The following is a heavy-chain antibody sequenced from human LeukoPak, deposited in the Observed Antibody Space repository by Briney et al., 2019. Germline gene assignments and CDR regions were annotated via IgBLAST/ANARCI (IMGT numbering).Heavy chain of an antibody. Sequence: GGSLRLSCAASGFTFSSYEMNWVRQAPGKGLEWVSYISSSGSTIYYADSVKGRFTISRDNAKNSLYLQMNSLRAEDTAVYYCARADTSMVRGVTYYYYGMDVWGQGTTVTVSS. J-gene: IGHJ6*02. CDR3: ARADTSMVRGVTYYYYGMDV. V-gene: IGHV3-48*03. CDR1: GFTFSSYE. D-gene: IGHD3-10*01. CDR2: ISSSGSTI.